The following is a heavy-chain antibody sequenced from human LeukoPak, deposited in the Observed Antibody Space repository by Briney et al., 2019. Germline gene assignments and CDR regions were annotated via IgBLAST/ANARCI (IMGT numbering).Heavy chain of an antibody. CDR3: ARDLISGHYTFDY. V-gene: IGHV3-48*02. J-gene: IGHJ4*02. CDR2: ISHDGATK. D-gene: IGHD1-26*01. CDR1: GFTVSTNY. Sequence: PGGSLRLSCVASGFTVSTNYMSWVRQAPGKGLDWISYISHDGATKHYADSVKGRFTISRDNAKNSLYLQMNSLRDEDTAVYYCARDLISGHYTFDYWGQGALVTVSS.